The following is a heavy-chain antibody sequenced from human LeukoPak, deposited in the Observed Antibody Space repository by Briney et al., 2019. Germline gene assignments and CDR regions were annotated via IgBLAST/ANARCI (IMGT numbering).Heavy chain of an antibody. J-gene: IGHJ4*02. CDR3: AKGRVVPAALLDY. CDR1: GFTFSGYA. Sequence: GGSLRLSCAASGFTFSGYAMTWVRQVPGKGLEWVSSISGSGDTTNYADSVKGRFTISRDNSKNTLFLQMNSLRADDTAVYYCAKGRVVPAALLDYWGQGALVTVSS. CDR2: ISGSGDTT. D-gene: IGHD2-15*01. V-gene: IGHV3-23*01.